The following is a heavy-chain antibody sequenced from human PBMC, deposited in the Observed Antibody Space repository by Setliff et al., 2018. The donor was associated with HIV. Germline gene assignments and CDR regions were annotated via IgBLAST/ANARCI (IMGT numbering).Heavy chain of an antibody. V-gene: IGHV3-7*01. CDR3: ARDATRGGDMDV. Sequence: PSETLRLSCAASGFSFSSYWMSWVRQAPGKGLEFVANVKEDGSEKYYVDSVRGRFTISRDNAKNSLYLQMNSLRAEDTAVYYCARDATRGGDMDVWAKGTTVTVSS. CDR2: VKEDGSEK. CDR1: GFSFSSYW. D-gene: IGHD2-15*01. J-gene: IGHJ6*03.